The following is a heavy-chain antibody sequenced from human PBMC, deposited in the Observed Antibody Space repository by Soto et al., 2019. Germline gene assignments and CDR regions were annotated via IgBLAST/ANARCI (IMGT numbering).Heavy chain of an antibody. J-gene: IGHJ4*02. V-gene: IGHV3-23*01. CDR1: GFTFSSYA. D-gene: IGHD6-19*01. CDR2: ISGSGGST. Sequence: GSLSLSCAASGFTFSSYAMSWVRQAPGKGLEWVSAISGSGGSTYYADSVKGRFTISRDNSKNTLYLQMNSLRAEDTAVYYCAKAVRYSSGWYPFDYWGQGTLVTVSS. CDR3: AKAVRYSSGWYPFDY.